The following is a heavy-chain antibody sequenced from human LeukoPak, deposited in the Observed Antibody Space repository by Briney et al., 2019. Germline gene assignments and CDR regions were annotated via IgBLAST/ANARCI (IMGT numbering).Heavy chain of an antibody. J-gene: IGHJ4*02. CDR1: GYTFTSYY. CDR3: ARAGQITIFGVVIHPIAY. V-gene: IGHV1-46*01. D-gene: IGHD3-3*01. Sequence: GASVKVSCKASGYTFTSYYMHWVRQAPGQGLEWMGIINPNGGSTSYAQKFQGRVTMTRDTSTSTAYMELSSLRSEDTAVYYCARAGQITIFGVVIHPIAYWGQGTLVTVSS. CDR2: INPNGGST.